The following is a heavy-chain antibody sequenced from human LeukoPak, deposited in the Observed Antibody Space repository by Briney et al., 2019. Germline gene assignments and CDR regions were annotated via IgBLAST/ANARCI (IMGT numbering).Heavy chain of an antibody. D-gene: IGHD3-22*01. J-gene: IGHJ4*02. V-gene: IGHV3-64*04. CDR1: GFTFSSYA. Sequence: GGSLRLSCSASGFTFSSYAMHWVRQAPGKGLEYVSAISSDGGSTYYADSVKGRFTISRDNSKNTLYLQMNSLRAEDTAVYYCAKDWSQSGYYYDSSGYYYPGYWGQGTLVTVSS. CDR3: AKDWSQSGYYYDSSGYYYPGY. CDR2: ISSDGGST.